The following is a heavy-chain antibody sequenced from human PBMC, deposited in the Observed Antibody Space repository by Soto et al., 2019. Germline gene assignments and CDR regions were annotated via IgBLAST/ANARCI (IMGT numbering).Heavy chain of an antibody. D-gene: IGHD6-13*01. V-gene: IGHV3-15*01. Sequence: EVQLVESGGGLVKPGGSLRLSCAASGFTFSNAWMSWVRQAPGKGLEWVGRIKSKADAGTTDYAAPVKGRFTISRDDSKNTLYLQINSLKTVDTAVYYCTTDLGSSRYFEHRGQGTLVTVSS. CDR1: GFTFSNAW. J-gene: IGHJ4*02. CDR3: TTDLGSSRYFEH. CDR2: IKSKADAGTT.